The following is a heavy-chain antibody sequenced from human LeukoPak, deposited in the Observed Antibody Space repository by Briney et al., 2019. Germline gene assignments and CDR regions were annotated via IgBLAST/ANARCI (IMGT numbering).Heavy chain of an antibody. J-gene: IGHJ4*02. V-gene: IGHV1-24*01. Sequence: ASVKVSCKVSGYTLTELSMHWVRQAPGKGLEWMGGFDPEDGETIYARKFQGRVTMTEDTSTDTAYMELSSLRSEDTAVYYCATVYCSGGSCYSAYFDYWGQGTLVTVSS. CDR1: GYTLTELS. D-gene: IGHD2-15*01. CDR2: FDPEDGET. CDR3: ATVYCSGGSCYSAYFDY.